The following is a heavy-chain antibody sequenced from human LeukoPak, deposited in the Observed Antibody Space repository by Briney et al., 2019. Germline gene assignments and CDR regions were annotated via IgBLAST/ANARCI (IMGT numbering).Heavy chain of an antibody. Sequence: GGSLRLSCAASGFTFSSYSMNWVRQAPGKGLEWASSISSSSSYIYYADSVKGRFTISRDNAKNSLHLQMNSLRAEDTAVYYCARVGVGALSLIDYWGQGTLVTVSS. CDR3: ARVGVGALSLIDY. CDR1: GFTFSSYS. J-gene: IGHJ4*02. CDR2: ISSSSSYI. D-gene: IGHD1-26*01. V-gene: IGHV3-21*01.